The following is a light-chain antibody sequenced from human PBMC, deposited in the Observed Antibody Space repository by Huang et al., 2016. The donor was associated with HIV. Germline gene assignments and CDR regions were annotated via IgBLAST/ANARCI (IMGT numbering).Light chain of an antibody. CDR1: QKIGYS. CDR2: AAS. Sequence: DIQMTQSPSSLSASVGDGVTITCRASQKIGYSLSWFQQRPGKAPKALIYAASGLHTGVPSKFSGTGSGTNFTLTINSLGPEDFATYYCQQSSSLPRTYGGGTKVDI. CDR3: QQSSSLPRT. V-gene: IGKV1-39*01. J-gene: IGKJ4*01.